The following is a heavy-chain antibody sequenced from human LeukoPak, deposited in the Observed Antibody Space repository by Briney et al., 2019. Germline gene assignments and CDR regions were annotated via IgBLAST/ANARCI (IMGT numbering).Heavy chain of an antibody. J-gene: IGHJ4*02. CDR3: ARTWLRTPHFDY. Sequence: SETLSLTCTVSGGSISSSSYYWGWIRQPPGKGLEWIGSIYYSGSTYYNPSLKSRVTISVDKSKNQFSLKLSSVTAADTAVYYCARTWLRTPHFDYWGQGTLVTVSS. CDR1: GGSISSSSYY. V-gene: IGHV4-39*07. CDR2: IYYSGST. D-gene: IGHD5-12*01.